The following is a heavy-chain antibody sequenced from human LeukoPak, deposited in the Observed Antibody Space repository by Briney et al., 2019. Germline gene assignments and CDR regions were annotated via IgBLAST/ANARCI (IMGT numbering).Heavy chain of an antibody. CDR2: ISGNGGNT. Sequence: PGGSLRLSCAASGFTFSSYAMSWVRQAPGKGLDWVSTISGNGGNTYYADSVKGRFAISRDNSKNTLYLQINTLRAEDMAVYYCARRFVSGSNWFDPWGQGTLVTVSS. V-gene: IGHV3-23*01. CDR3: ARRFVSGSNWFDP. CDR1: GFTFSSYA. D-gene: IGHD3-10*01. J-gene: IGHJ5*02.